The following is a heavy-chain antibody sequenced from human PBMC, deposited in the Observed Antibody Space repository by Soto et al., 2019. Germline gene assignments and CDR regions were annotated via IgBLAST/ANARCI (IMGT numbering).Heavy chain of an antibody. CDR2: ISYDGSNK. V-gene: IGHV3-30*18. Sequence: QVQLVESGGGVVQPGRSLRLSCAASGFTFSSYGMHWVRQAPGKGLEWVAVISYDGSNKYYADSVKGRFTISRDNSKNTLYLQMNSLRAEDTAVYYCAKGGKRGGSGSRHYYYYYYMDVWGKGTTVTVSS. CDR1: GFTFSSYG. D-gene: IGHD3-10*01. J-gene: IGHJ6*03. CDR3: AKGGKRGGSGSRHYYYYYYMDV.